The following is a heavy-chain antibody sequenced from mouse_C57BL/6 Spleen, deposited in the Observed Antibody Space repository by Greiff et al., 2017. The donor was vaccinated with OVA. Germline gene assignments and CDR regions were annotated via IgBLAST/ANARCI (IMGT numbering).Heavy chain of an antibody. CDR3: ARESSLYYFDY. CDR2: INYDGSST. J-gene: IGHJ2*01. V-gene: IGHV5-16*01. D-gene: IGHD6-1*01. CDR1: GFTFSDYY. Sequence: EVMLVESEGGLVQPGSSMKLSCTASGFTFSDYYMAWVRQVPEKGLEWVANINYDGSSTYYLDSLKSRFIISRDNAKNILYLQMSSLKSEDTATYYCARESSLYYFDYWGQGTTLTVSS.